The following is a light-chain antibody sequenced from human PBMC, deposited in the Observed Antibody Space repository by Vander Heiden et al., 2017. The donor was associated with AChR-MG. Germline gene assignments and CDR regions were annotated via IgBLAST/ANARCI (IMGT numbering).Light chain of an antibody. CDR1: SSDIGSYNL. CDR3: CSYAGSSTLI. J-gene: IGLJ2*01. CDR2: EVT. Sequence: QSALTQPASVSGSPGQSITMSCNGTSSDIGSYNLVSWHQQHPGKAPKLVIYEVTKRPSGVSNRFSGSQSGNTASLTISGLQAEDEADYYCCSYAGSSTLIFGGGTKLTVL. V-gene: IGLV2-23*02.